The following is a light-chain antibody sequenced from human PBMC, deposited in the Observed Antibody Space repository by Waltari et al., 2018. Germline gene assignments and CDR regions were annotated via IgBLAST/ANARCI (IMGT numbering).Light chain of an antibody. CDR1: QSIRTY. V-gene: IGKV3-20*01. CDR2: HAS. CDR3: QNSVRLPAT. J-gene: IGKJ1*01. Sequence: EIMLTQSPGTLSLSPGERATLSCKASQSIRTYLAWYQQKPGQAPRLLIYHASSRATGIPDRFSGSGSGTDFSLTLSGLEPEGFAVYYCQNSVRLPATFGQGTKVEIK.